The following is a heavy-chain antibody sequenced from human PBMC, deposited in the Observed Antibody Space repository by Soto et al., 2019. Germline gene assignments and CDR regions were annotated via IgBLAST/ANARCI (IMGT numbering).Heavy chain of an antibody. J-gene: IGHJ3*02. V-gene: IGHV4-30-4*01. CDR1: GGSISSGDYY. CDR3: ARYSSSSYDAFDI. CDR2: IYYRGST. D-gene: IGHD6-6*01. Sequence: QVQLQESGPGLVKPSQTLSLTCTVSGGSISSGDYYWSWIRQPPGKGLEWIGYIYYRGSTYYNPSLKRRVTLSVETSKNQFSLKLSSVTAADTAVYYCARYSSSSYDAFDIWGQGTMVTVSS.